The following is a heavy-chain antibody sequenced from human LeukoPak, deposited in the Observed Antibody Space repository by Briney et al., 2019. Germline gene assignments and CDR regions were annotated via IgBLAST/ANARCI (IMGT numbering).Heavy chain of an antibody. V-gene: IGHV3-53*01. Sequence: GGSLRLSCAASGFTVSSNYMSWVRQAPGKGLEWVSVIYSGGSTYYADSVKGRFTISRDNSKNTLYLQMNSLRAEDTAVYYCAITYYYDSSGYYSFDYWGQGTLVTVSS. CDR2: IYSGGST. J-gene: IGHJ4*02. CDR1: GFTVSSNY. D-gene: IGHD3-22*01. CDR3: AITYYYDSSGYYSFDY.